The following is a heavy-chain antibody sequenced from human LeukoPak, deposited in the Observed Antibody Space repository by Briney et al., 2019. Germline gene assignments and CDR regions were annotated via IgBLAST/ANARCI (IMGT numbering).Heavy chain of an antibody. V-gene: IGHV4-38-2*02. CDR1: GYSITSAYY. D-gene: IGHD2-2*01. Sequence: PSETLSLTCTVSGYSITSAYYWGWIRQPPGKGPEWIGSFFLKGSTYYNPSLKSRVTISVDTSKNQFSLTLSSVTAADTAVYYCARVARCTSCFDVDYWGQGTLVTVSS. CDR2: FFLKGST. J-gene: IGHJ4*02. CDR3: ARVARCTSCFDVDY.